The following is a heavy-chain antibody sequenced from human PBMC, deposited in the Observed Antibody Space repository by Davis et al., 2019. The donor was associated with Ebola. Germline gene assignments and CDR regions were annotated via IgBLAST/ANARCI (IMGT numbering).Heavy chain of an antibody. CDR1: GYSFTDDG. V-gene: IGHV1-18*01. CDR2: ISAYNGNT. J-gene: IGHJ4*02. D-gene: IGHD1-26*01. Sequence: ASVKVSCKASGYSFTDDGISWVRQAPGQGLEWMGWISAYNGNTNYAQKLQGRVTMTTDTSTSTAYMELRSLRSDDTAVYYCARETYSGSYFDYWGQGTLVTVSS. CDR3: ARETYSGSYFDY.